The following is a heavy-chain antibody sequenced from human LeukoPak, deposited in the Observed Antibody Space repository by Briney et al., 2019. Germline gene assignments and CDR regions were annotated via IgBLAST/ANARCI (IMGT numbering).Heavy chain of an antibody. D-gene: IGHD6-19*01. CDR3: ARDHSSGWYSDYFDY. CDR2: IWYDGSNK. V-gene: IGHV3-33*08. J-gene: IGHJ4*02. CDR1: GFTFSSYG. Sequence: GGSLRLSCAASGFTFSSYGMHWVRQAPGKGLEWVAVIWYDGSNKYYADSVKGRFTISRDNSKNTLYLQMDSLRAEDTAVYYCARDHSSGWYSDYFDYWGQGTLVTVSS.